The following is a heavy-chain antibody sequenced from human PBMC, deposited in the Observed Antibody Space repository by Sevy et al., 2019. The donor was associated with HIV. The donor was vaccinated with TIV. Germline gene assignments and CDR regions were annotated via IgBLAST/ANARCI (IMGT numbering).Heavy chain of an antibody. CDR2: ISGSGGST. Sequence: GGSLRLSCAASGFTFSSYAMSWVRQAPGKGLEWVSAISGSGGSTYYADSVKGRFTISRDNSKNTLYLQMNSLRAKDTAVYYCAKGGTYYYDSSGYYPIPIDYWGQGTLVTVSS. J-gene: IGHJ4*02. CDR3: AKGGTYYYDSSGYYPIPIDY. D-gene: IGHD3-22*01. V-gene: IGHV3-23*01. CDR1: GFTFSSYA.